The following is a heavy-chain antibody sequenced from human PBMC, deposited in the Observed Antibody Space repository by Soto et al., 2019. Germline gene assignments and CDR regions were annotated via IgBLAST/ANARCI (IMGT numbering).Heavy chain of an antibody. CDR2: IVPVSGTT. Sequence: QVQLVQSGAEVKKPGSSVKVSCKSSGGTFSHYAITWVRQAPGQGLEWMGGIVPVSGTTDYAEKFRGRVTITADKSTSTAYMELTNLQSDDTAVYYCARARGYCSGTGCYSGFWGQGTLVTVSS. CDR3: ARARGYCSGTGCYSGF. CDR1: GGTFSHYA. D-gene: IGHD2-2*02. V-gene: IGHV1-69*06. J-gene: IGHJ4*02.